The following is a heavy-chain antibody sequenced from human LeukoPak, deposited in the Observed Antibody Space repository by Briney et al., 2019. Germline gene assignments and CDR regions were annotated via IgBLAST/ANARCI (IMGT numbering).Heavy chain of an antibody. D-gene: IGHD3-9*01. CDR1: GFTFSSYG. Sequence: GGSLRLSCAASGFTFSSYGMHWVRQAPGKGLEWVAVISYDGSNKYYADSVKGRFTISRDNSKNTLYPQMNSLRAEDTAVYYCAKDWVSGPLSRDILTGYYGLGDYWGQGTLVTVSS. CDR2: ISYDGSNK. J-gene: IGHJ4*02. CDR3: AKDWVSGPLSRDILTGYYGLGDY. V-gene: IGHV3-30*18.